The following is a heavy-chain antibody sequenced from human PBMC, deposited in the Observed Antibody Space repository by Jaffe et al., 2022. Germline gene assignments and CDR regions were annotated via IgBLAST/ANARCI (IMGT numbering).Heavy chain of an antibody. CDR2: IYHSGNA. CDR1: GYSISSSYF. D-gene: IGHD1-26*01. CDR3: ASATRMANTGTDAFDI. Sequence: QVQLQESGPGLVKPSETLSVTCAVSGYSISSSYFWAWIRQPPGKGPEWIGSIYHSGNAYHTPSLTSRVIISVDMSKNQFSLQLSSVTAADTAVYYCASATRMANTGTDAFDIWGQGTLVTVSS. V-gene: IGHV4-38-2*01. J-gene: IGHJ3*02.